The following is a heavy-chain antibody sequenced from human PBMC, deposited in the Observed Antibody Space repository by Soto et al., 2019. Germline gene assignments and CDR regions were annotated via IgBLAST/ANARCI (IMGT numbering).Heavy chain of an antibody. CDR2: IWYDGSNK. CDR1: GFTFSSYG. CDR3: ARAGYCSSTSCYELDY. J-gene: IGHJ4*02. V-gene: IGHV3-33*01. Sequence: GGSLRLSCAASGFTFSSYGMHWVRQAPGKGLEWVAVIWYDGSNKYYADSVKGRFTISRDNSKKTLYLQMNSLRAEDTAVYSCARAGYCSSTSCYELDYWGQGTLVTVSS. D-gene: IGHD2-2*03.